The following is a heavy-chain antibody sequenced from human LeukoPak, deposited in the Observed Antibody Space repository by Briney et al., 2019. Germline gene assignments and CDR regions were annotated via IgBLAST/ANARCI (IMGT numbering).Heavy chain of an antibody. CDR1: GCSISSSSYY. CDR3: ASNCSGGSCYLDY. Sequence: SETLSLTCTVSGCSISSSSYYWGWIRQPPGKGLEWIGSIYYSGSTYYNPSLRSRVTISVDTSKNQFSLKLSSVTAADTAVYYCASNCSGGSCYLDYWGQGTLVTVSS. CDR2: IYYSGST. V-gene: IGHV4-39*07. J-gene: IGHJ4*02. D-gene: IGHD2-15*01.